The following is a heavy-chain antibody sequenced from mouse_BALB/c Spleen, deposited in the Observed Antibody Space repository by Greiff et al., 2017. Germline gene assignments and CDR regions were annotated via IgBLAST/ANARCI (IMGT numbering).Heavy chain of an antibody. CDR1: GFTFSSYG. Sequence: EVKLMESGGDLVKPGGSLKLSCAASGFTFSSYGMSWVRQTPDKRLEWVATISSGGSYTYYPDSVKGRFTISRDNAKNTLYLQMSSLKSEDTAMYYCARQRNGYDYFDYWGQGTTLTVSS. CDR2: ISSGGSYT. J-gene: IGHJ2*01. CDR3: ARQRNGYDYFDY. V-gene: IGHV5-6*01. D-gene: IGHD2-2*01.